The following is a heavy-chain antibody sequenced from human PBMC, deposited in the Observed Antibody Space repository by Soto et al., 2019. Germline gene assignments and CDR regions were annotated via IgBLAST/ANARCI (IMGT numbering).Heavy chain of an antibody. Sequence: GSLRLSCAASGFTFNIYAMSWVRQAPGKGLEWVSIISGSGGSMYYADSVKGRFTISRDNSKNTVYLQMNTLRAEDTAVYYCAKDWGRGGATADYYYALDVWGQGTTVTVS. CDR1: GFTFNIYA. J-gene: IGHJ6*02. V-gene: IGHV3-23*01. CDR2: ISGSGGSM. D-gene: IGHD1-26*01. CDR3: AKDWGRGGATADYYYALDV.